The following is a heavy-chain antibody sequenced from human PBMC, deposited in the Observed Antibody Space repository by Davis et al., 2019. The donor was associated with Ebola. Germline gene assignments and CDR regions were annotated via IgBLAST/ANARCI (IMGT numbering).Heavy chain of an antibody. J-gene: IGHJ4*02. Sequence: GGSLRLSCAASGFTFSSYWMSWVRQAPGKGLELVANIKQDGSEKYYVDSVKGRFTISRDNAKNSLYLQMNSLRTEDTAVYYCARHCSGGSCYSYYFYYWCQGTLVTVSS. CDR3: ARHCSGGSCYSYYFYY. V-gene: IGHV3-7*01. CDR1: GFTFSSYW. D-gene: IGHD2-15*01. CDR2: IKQDGSEK.